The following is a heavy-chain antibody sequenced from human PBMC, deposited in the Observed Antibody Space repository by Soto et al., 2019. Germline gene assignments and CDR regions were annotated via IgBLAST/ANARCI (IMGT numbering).Heavy chain of an antibody. D-gene: IGHD7-27*01. V-gene: IGHV3-74*01. CDR3: ASLGRTGDFDY. Sequence: EVQLVESGGGLVQPGGSLRLSCAASGFTFSSYWMHWVRQAPGKGLVWVSRINSDGSSTTYVDSVMGRFTISRDNAKNTLYLQMNSLRDEDTAVYYCASLGRTGDFDYWGQGTLVTVSS. CDR2: INSDGSST. CDR1: GFTFSSYW. J-gene: IGHJ4*02.